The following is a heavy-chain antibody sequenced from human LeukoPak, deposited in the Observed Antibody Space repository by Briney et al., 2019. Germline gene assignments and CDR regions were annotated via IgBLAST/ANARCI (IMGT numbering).Heavy chain of an antibody. CDR3: AKDPGSGFYYDSSGPFDY. D-gene: IGHD3-22*01. J-gene: IGHJ4*02. CDR1: GFTFSSYS. CDR2: ISSSSSYI. V-gene: IGHV3-21*04. Sequence: GGSLRLSCAASGFTFSSYSMNWVRQAPGKGLEWVSSISSSSSYIYYADSVKGRFTISRDNAKNSLYLQMNSLRAEDTALYYCAKDPGSGFYYDSSGPFDYWGQGTLVTVSS.